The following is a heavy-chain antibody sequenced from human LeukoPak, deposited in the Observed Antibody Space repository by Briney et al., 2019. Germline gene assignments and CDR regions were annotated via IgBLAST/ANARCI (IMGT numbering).Heavy chain of an antibody. J-gene: IGHJ4*02. CDR2: IDSSGITI. V-gene: IGHV3-48*03. CDR3: ARDSVGDLLDY. CDR1: GFPFSSYE. D-gene: IGHD4-17*01. Sequence: GGSLRLSCAGSGFPFSSYEMNWLRQAPGKGLEWVSHIDSSGITIYYGDSVKGRSTISRDNAKNSIYLQMDSLRVEDTAIYYCARDSVGDLLDYWGQGTPVTVSS.